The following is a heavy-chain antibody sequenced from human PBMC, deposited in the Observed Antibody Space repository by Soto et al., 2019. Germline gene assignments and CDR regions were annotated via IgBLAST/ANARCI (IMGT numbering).Heavy chain of an antibody. Sequence: EVQLVESGGGLVQPGGSLRLSCAGSGITLSDQYMDWVRQAPGKGLEWIGRTRNKANSYTTEYAPSVKGRFTISRDDSKNSLHLQMNSLTTEDTAMYYCARDWSHCSGGNCYSRFDYWGQGTLVTVFS. CDR1: GITLSDQY. CDR2: TRNKANSYTT. CDR3: ARDWSHCSGGNCYSRFDY. V-gene: IGHV3-72*01. D-gene: IGHD2-15*01. J-gene: IGHJ4*02.